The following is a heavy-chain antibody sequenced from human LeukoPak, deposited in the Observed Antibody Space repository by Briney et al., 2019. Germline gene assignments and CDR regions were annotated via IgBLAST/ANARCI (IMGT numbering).Heavy chain of an antibody. J-gene: IGHJ3*02. D-gene: IGHD3-10*01. CDR2: IYYSGST. V-gene: IGHV4-59*01. Sequence: ASETLSLTCTVSGGSISSYYWSWIRQPPGKGLEWIGYIYYSGSTNYSPSLKSRVTISVDTSKNQFSLKLSSVTAADTAVYYCARTTLLLWFGESPVAFDIWGQGTMVTVSS. CDR1: GGSISSYY. CDR3: ARTTLLLWFGESPVAFDI.